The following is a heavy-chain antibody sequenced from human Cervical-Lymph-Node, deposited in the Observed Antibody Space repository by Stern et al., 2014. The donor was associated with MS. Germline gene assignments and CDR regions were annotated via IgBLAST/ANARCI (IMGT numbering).Heavy chain of an antibody. D-gene: IGHD5-24*01. V-gene: IGHV4-59*01. Sequence: QLLESGPGLVKPSETLSLTCTVSGGPISGYACSWIRQPPGKGLEWSGHIYYSGSTNYIPSLKSRVSIAIDTPKNQFSLKLSSVTAADTAVYYCARSRDAYSPLAYWGQGALVTVSS. J-gene: IGHJ4*02. CDR2: IYYSGST. CDR3: ARSRDAYSPLAY. CDR1: GGPISGYA.